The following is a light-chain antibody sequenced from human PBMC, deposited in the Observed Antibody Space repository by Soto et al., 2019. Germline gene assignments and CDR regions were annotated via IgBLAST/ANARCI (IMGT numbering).Light chain of an antibody. J-gene: IGLJ2*01. CDR3: AAWDDSLSGGRVV. CDR1: SSNIGSNY. Sequence: QSVLTQPPSASGTPGQRVTISCSGSSSNIGSNYVYWYQQLPGTAPKLLIYRNNQRPSGVPDRFSGSKSGTSASLAISGLRSEDEADYYCAAWDDSLSGGRVVFGGGTKVTVL. CDR2: RNN. V-gene: IGLV1-47*01.